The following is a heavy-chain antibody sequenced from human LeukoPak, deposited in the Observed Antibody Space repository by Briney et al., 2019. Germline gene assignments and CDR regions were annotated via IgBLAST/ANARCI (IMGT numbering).Heavy chain of an antibody. CDR2: INTKSKTI. Sequence: GGSLRLSCAASGFTFSTYTMNWVREAPGKGLEWVSFINTKSKTIYYADSVKGRFTISRDNGKSSLYLQMNSLRAEDTALYYCVRDRNWAFDYWGQGTLVTVSS. CDR1: GFTFSTYT. D-gene: IGHD7-27*01. V-gene: IGHV3-48*01. J-gene: IGHJ4*02. CDR3: VRDRNWAFDY.